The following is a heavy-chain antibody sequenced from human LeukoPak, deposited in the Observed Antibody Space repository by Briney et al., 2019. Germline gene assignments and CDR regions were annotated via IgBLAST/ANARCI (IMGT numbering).Heavy chain of an antibody. CDR2: IYTSGST. D-gene: IGHD1-26*01. Sequence: SETLSLTCIVSGGSISSGSYYWSWIRQPAGKGLEWIGRIYTSGSTNYNPSLKSRVTISIDTSKNQFSLKLSSVTAADTAVYYCARVVVGTTYGFDYWGQGTLVTVSS. CDR1: GGSISSGSYY. J-gene: IGHJ4*02. CDR3: ARVVVGTTYGFDY. V-gene: IGHV4-61*02.